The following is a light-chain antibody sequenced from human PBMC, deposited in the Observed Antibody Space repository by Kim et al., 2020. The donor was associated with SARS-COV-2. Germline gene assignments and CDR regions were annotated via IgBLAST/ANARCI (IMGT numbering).Light chain of an antibody. V-gene: IGKV3-15*01. CDR2: GAS. Sequence: SVSAGVRVTLPCRARQTLKTNLAWYQQKPGQAPRLLIYGASTRAAGIPARFSGSGSETDFTLTISGLQSEDFAVYYCQQYANWPYGFGQGTKLEI. CDR1: QTLKTN. CDR3: QQYANWPYG. J-gene: IGKJ2*03.